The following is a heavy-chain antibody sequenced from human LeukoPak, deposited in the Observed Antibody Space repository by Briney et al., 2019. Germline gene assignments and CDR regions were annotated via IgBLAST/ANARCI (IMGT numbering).Heavy chain of an antibody. CDR2: ISYDGSNK. CDR1: GFTFSSYA. J-gene: IGHJ3*02. D-gene: IGHD2-15*01. CDR3: ARYCSGGSCYSYRHDAFDI. Sequence: GGSLRLSCAASGFTFSSYAMHWVRQAPGKGLEWVAVISYDGSNKYYADSVKGRFTISRDNSKNTLYLQMNSLRAEDTAVYYCARYCSGGSCYSYRHDAFDIWGQGTMVTVSS. V-gene: IGHV3-30-3*01.